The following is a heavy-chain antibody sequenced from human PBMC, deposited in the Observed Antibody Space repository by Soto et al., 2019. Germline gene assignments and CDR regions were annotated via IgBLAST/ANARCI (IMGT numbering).Heavy chain of an antibody. CDR1: GYTFTSYY. CDR3: ARDYEGIAVAGTIRY. D-gene: IGHD6-19*01. Sequence: ASVNVSCKASGYTFTSYYMHWVRQAPGQGLEWMGIINPSGGSTSYAQKFQGRVTMTRDTSTSTVYMELSSLRSEDTAVYYCARDYEGIAVAGTIRYWGQGTLVTVSS. J-gene: IGHJ4*02. CDR2: INPSGGST. V-gene: IGHV1-46*03.